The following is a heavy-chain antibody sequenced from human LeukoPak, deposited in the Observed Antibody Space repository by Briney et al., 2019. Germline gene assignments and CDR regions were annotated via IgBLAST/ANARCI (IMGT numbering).Heavy chain of an antibody. CDR2: ISSSGSTI. CDR3: ARSNEEVTPFDY. D-gene: IGHD4-23*01. CDR1: GFTFSDYY. J-gene: IGHJ4*02. V-gene: IGHV3-11*01. Sequence: GGSLRLSCAASGFTFSDYYMRWIRQAPGKGREGGSYISSSGSTIYYADSVKGRFTISRDNAKNSLYLQMNSLRAEDTAVYYCARSNEEVTPFDYWGQGTLVTVSS.